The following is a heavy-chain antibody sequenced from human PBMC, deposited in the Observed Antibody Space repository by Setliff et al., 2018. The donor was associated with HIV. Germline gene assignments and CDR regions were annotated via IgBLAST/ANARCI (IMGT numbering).Heavy chain of an antibody. CDR2: INAGNGNT. V-gene: IGHV1-3*01. D-gene: IGHD3-10*01. CDR3: ARGGLY. J-gene: IGHJ4*02. CDR1: GYTFTSYA. Sequence: ASVKVSCKSSGYTFTSYAMHWVRQAPGQRLEWMGWINAGNGNTKYSQRFQGRVTVTRDTSISTAYMELRRLTSDDTAVYYCARGGLYWGQGTLVTVSS.